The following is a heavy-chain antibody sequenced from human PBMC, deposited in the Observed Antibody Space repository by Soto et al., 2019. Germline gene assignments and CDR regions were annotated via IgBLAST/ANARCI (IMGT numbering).Heavy chain of an antibody. V-gene: IGHV4-59*01. CDR1: GGSISSYY. Sequence: PSETLSLTCTVSGGSISSYYWSWIRQPPGKGLEWIGCIYYSGSTNYNPSLKSRVTISVDTSKNQFSLKLSSVTAADTAVYYCAGPNSSSVSDAFDIWGQGTMVTVSS. CDR2: IYYSGST. CDR3: AGPNSSSVSDAFDI. J-gene: IGHJ3*02. D-gene: IGHD6-6*01.